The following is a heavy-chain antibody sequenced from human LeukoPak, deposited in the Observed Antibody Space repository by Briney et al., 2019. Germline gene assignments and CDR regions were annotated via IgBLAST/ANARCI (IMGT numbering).Heavy chain of an antibody. J-gene: IGHJ4*02. V-gene: IGHV4-30-4*07. Sequence: PSETLSLTCGVSGDSISSDGHSWRWIRQPPGKGLEWVGYIYHSGAAYHHPSLKSRLALSVDTSNNLFSLQQRSVPAADTAVYYCAAMTTVTMYSYFFDSWGQGTLLTVSS. CDR1: GDSISSDGHS. D-gene: IGHD4-17*01. CDR3: AAMTTVTMYSYFFDS. CDR2: IYHSGAA.